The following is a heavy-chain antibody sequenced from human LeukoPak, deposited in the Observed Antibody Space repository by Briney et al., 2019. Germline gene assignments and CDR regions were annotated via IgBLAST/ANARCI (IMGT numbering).Heavy chain of an antibody. CDR2: INPNSGGT. CDR3: TRAKSVAGTRQSLGY. J-gene: IGHJ4*02. V-gene: IGHV1-2*04. D-gene: IGHD6-19*01. Sequence: ASVKVSCKASGYTFTGYYMHWVRQAPGQGPEWMGWINPNSGGTKYAEKFQGWVTTTRDTSISTAYMEVSRLRSDDTAVYHCTRAKSVAGTRQSLGYWGQGTLVTVSS. CDR1: GYTFTGYY.